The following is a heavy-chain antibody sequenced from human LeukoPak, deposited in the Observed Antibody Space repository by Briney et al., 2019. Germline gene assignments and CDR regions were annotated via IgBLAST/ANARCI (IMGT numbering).Heavy chain of an antibody. V-gene: IGHV1-2*02. J-gene: IGHJ4*02. D-gene: IGHD5-18*01. CDR2: INPNSGGT. CDR1: GYTFTGYY. Sequence: GASVKVSCKASGYTFTGYYMHWVRQAPGQGPEWMGWINPNSGGTNYAQKFQGRVTMTRDTSISTAYMELSRQRSDDTAVYYCATEYYSYNAYWGQGTLVTVSS. CDR3: ATEYYSYNAY.